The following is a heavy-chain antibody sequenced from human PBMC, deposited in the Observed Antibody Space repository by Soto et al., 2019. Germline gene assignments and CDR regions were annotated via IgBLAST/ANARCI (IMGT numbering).Heavy chain of an antibody. Sequence: EVQLLESGGGLVQPGGSLRLSCAASGFTFSSYAMRWVRQAPVKGLEWVSAISGSAGSTYYADSVKGRFTISRDNSKNTLYLQINSLRAEDTAVYYCARRGSGSYYDYWGQGTLVTVSS. J-gene: IGHJ4*02. D-gene: IGHD1-26*01. CDR2: ISGSAGST. V-gene: IGHV3-23*01. CDR3: ARRGSGSYYDY. CDR1: GFTFSSYA.